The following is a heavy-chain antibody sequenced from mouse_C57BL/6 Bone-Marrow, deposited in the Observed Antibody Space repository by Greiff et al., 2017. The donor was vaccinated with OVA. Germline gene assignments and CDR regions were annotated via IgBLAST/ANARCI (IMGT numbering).Heavy chain of an antibody. Sequence: VKLQESGAELVRPGASVKLSCKASGYTFTDYYINWVKQRPGQGLEWIARIYPGSGNTYYNEKFKGKATLTAEKSSSTAYMQLSSLTSEDSAVYFCARGGRLRRGFAYWGQGTLVTVSA. CDR2: IYPGSGNT. J-gene: IGHJ3*01. CDR3: ARGGRLRRGFAY. CDR1: GYTFTDYY. V-gene: IGHV1-76*01. D-gene: IGHD2-4*01.